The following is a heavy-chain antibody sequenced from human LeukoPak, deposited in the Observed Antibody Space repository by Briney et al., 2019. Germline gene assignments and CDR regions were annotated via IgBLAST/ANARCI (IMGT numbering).Heavy chain of an antibody. CDR2: ISYDGSNK. J-gene: IGHJ6*02. D-gene: IGHD5-18*01. CDR1: GFTFSSYG. V-gene: IGHV3-30*18. CDR3: AKDLFQDTAMVNDYYYGMDV. Sequence: GGSLRLSCAASGFTFSSYGMHWVRQAPGKGLEWVAVISYDGSNKYYADSVKGRFTISRDNSKNTLYLQMNSLRAEDTAVYYCAKDLFQDTAMVNDYYYGMDVWGQGTTVTVSS.